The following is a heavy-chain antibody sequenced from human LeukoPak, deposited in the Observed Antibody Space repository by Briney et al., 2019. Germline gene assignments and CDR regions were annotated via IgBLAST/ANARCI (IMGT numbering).Heavy chain of an antibody. D-gene: IGHD1-14*01. J-gene: IGHJ4*02. Sequence: GGSLRPSCAASGLTVSSNYMSWVRQAPGKGLEWVSVMYRSDATYYADSVKGRFTMSRDSSKNTVYLQMNSLRSEDTAVYYCARDLPDQGAYWGQGTLVIVSS. V-gene: IGHV3-53*01. CDR2: MYRSDAT. CDR3: ARDLPDQGAY. CDR1: GLTVSSNY.